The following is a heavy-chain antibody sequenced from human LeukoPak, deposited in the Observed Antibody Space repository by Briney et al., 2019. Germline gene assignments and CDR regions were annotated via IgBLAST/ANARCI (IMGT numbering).Heavy chain of an antibody. CDR2: IKQDGSEK. CDR1: GFTFINAY. D-gene: IGHD3-22*01. CDR3: AREDDSSGYYYRY. V-gene: IGHV3-7*01. J-gene: IGHJ4*02. Sequence: GGSLRLSCAASGFTFINAYMNWVRQAPGKGLEWVANIKQDGSEKYYVDSVKGRFTISRDNAKNSLYLQMNSLRAEDTAVYYCAREDDSSGYYYRYWGQGTLVTVSS.